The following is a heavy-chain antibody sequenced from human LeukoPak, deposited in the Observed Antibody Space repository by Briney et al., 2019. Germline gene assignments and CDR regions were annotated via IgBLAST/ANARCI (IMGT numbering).Heavy chain of an antibody. CDR1: GYTFTSYG. CDR2: ISAYNGNT. CDR3: ARNSSGWYGPIYYYYGMDV. D-gene: IGHD6-19*01. J-gene: IGHJ6*02. Sequence: ASVKVSCKASGYTFTSYGIRWVRQAPGQGLEWMGWISAYNGNTNYAQKLQGRVTMTTDTSTSTAYMELRSLRSDDTAVYYCARNSSGWYGPIYYYYGMDVWGQGTTVTVSS. V-gene: IGHV1-18*01.